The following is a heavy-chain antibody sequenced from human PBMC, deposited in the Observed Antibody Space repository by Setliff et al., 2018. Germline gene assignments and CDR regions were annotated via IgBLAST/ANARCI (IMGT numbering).Heavy chain of an antibody. Sequence: PSETLSLTCTVSNGSINDYFWTWIRQPPGKGLEWIGYISNSGITKYNPALKGRVSIPLDTSNNQFSLRLSSVTAADTALYYCARDTRIGDYYYYYGMDVWGQGTTVTVSS. J-gene: IGHJ6*02. V-gene: IGHV4-59*01. CDR2: ISNSGIT. D-gene: IGHD2-15*01. CDR1: NGSINDYF. CDR3: ARDTRIGDYYYYYGMDV.